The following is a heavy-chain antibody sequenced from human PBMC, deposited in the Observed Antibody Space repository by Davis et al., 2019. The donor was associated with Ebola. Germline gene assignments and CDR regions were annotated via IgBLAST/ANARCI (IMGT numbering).Heavy chain of an antibody. D-gene: IGHD4-17*01. Sequence: SETLSLTCTVSGGSISSGDYYWSWIRQPPGKGLEWIGYIYYSGSTYHNPSLKSRVTISVDTSKNQFSLKLSSVTAADTAVYYCARGNYGDYIVLYYYNMDVWGQGTTVAVSS. J-gene: IGHJ6*02. CDR3: ARGNYGDYIVLYYYNMDV. CDR1: GGSISSGDYY. V-gene: IGHV4-30-4*01. CDR2: IYYSGST.